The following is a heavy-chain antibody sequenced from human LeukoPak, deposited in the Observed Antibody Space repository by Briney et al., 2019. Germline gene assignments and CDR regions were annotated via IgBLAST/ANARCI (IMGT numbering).Heavy chain of an antibody. J-gene: IGHJ4*02. CDR3: ASPSIGTLQKYSSSWYYFDY. CDR2: IIPIFGTA. CDR1: GGTFSSYA. V-gene: IGHV1-69*01. D-gene: IGHD6-13*01. Sequence: SVKVSCKASGGTFSSYAISWVRQAPGQGLEWMGWIIPIFGTANYAQKFQGRVTITADESTSTVYMELSSLRSEDTAVYYYASPSIGTLQKYSSSWYYFDYWGQGTLVTVSS.